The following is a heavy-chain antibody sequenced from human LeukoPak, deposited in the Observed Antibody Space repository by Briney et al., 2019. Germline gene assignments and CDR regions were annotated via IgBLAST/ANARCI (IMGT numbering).Heavy chain of an antibody. V-gene: IGHV4-39*07. CDR1: GGSISSSSYY. CDR2: IYYSGST. J-gene: IGHJ4*02. D-gene: IGHD4-23*01. CDR3: ARDLLNEGNHLDY. Sequence: SETLSLTCTVSGGSISSSSYYWGWIRQPPGKGLEWIGSIYYSGSTYYNPSLKSRVTISVDTSKNQFSLKLSSVTAADTAVYYCARDLLNEGNHLDYWGQGTLVTVSS.